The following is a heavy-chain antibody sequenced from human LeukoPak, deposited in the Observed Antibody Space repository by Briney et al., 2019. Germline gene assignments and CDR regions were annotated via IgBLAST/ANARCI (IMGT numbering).Heavy chain of an antibody. D-gene: IGHD1-1*01. CDR2: IKQDGSEK. Sequence: PGGTLRLSCAASGFTFSSYWMSWVRQAPGKGLEWVANIKQDGSEKYYVDSVKGRFTISRDNAKNSLYLQMNSLRAEDTAVYYCAREKTGTRYYYFDYWGQGTLVTVSS. V-gene: IGHV3-7*01. CDR1: GFTFSSYW. CDR3: AREKTGTRYYYFDY. J-gene: IGHJ4*02.